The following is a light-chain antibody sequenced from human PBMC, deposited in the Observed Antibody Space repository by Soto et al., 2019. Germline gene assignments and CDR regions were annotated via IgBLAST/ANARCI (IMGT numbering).Light chain of an antibody. CDR2: AAS. CDR3: QQTYTTLIT. V-gene: IGKV1-39*01. Sequence: DIQMTQSPSSLSASIGDRVTITCRASQSISTYLNWYQQNPGKAPRLLIYAASRLQSGVPSRFSGSGSGTDFTLTISSLQPEDFATYYCQQTYTTLITFGQGTRVDIK. CDR1: QSISTY. J-gene: IGKJ5*01.